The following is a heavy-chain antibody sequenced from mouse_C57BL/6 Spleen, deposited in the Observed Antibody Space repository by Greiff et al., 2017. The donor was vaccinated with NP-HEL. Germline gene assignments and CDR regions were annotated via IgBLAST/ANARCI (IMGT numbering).Heavy chain of an antibody. V-gene: IGHV14-4*01. J-gene: IGHJ2*01. CDR1: GFNIKDDY. D-gene: IGHD1-1*01. Sequence: VQLQQSGAELVRPGASVKLSCTASGFNIKDDYMHWVKQRPEQGLEWIGWIDPENGDTEYASKFQGKATITADTSPNTADLQLSSLTSEDTAVYDCTTDEYYGSSYYFDYWGQGTTLTVSS. CDR2: IDPENGDT. CDR3: TTDEYYGSSYYFDY.